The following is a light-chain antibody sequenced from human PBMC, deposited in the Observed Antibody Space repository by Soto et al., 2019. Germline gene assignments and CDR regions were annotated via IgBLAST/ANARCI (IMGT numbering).Light chain of an antibody. CDR2: GAS. CDR3: QQYNNWPWT. CDR1: QSVSSN. Sequence: VMTQSPATLSVSPGERATLSCRSSQSVSSNLAWYQQKPGQAPRLLIYGASTRATGIPARFSGSGSGTEFTLTFSSLQSEDFAVYYCQQYNNWPWTFGQGTKVDIK. J-gene: IGKJ1*01. V-gene: IGKV3-15*01.